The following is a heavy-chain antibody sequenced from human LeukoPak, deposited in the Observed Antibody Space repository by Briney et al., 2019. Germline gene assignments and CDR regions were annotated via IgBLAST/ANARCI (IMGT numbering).Heavy chain of an antibody. V-gene: IGHV4-59*08. Sequence: SETLSLTCTVSGGSISPYYWSWIRQPPGKRLEWIGYIYYSGSTNYNPSLKSRVTISVDTSKNQFSLRLSSVTAADTAVYYCARQGRYMAAAGTPNFDYWGQGTLVTVSS. CDR1: GGSISPYY. J-gene: IGHJ4*02. CDR2: IYYSGST. CDR3: ARQGRYMAAAGTPNFDY. D-gene: IGHD6-13*01.